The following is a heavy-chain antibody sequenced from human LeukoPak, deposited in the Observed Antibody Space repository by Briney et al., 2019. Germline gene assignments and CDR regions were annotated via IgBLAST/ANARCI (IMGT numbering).Heavy chain of an antibody. J-gene: IGHJ6*02. V-gene: IGHV4-34*01. CDR3: ARGRYCSSTRCYTHYYGMDV. CDR1: GGSFSGYY. Sequence: TSETLSLTCAVYGGSFSGYYWSWIRQPPGKGLEWIGEINHSGSTNYNPSLKSRVTISVDTSKNQFSLKLSSVTAADTAVYYCARGRYCSSTRCYTHYYGMDVWGQGTTVTVSS. CDR2: INHSGST. D-gene: IGHD2-2*02.